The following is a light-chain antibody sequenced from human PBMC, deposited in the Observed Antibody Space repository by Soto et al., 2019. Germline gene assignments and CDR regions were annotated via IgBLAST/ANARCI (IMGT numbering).Light chain of an antibody. CDR2: DVS. V-gene: IGLV2-14*01. Sequence: QSALTQPASVSGSPGQSITISCTGTSSDVGGYNYVSWYQQHPGKAPKLMIYDVSNRPSGVSNRFSGSKSGNTASLTISGLQAEDEADYYCSLYTSSSTLQGLWVFGGGTKLTVL. CDR3: SLYTSSSTLQGLWV. CDR1: SSDVGGYNY. J-gene: IGLJ3*02.